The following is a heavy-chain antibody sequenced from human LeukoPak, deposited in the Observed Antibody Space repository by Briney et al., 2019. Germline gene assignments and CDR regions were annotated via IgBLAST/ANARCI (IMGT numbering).Heavy chain of an antibody. CDR1: GYTFTSYA. J-gene: IGHJ6*03. CDR2: INPNSGGT. Sequence: GASVKVSCKASGYTFTSYAMNWVRQAPGQGLEWMGWINPNSGGTNYAQKFQGRVTMTRDTSISTAYMELSRLRSDDTAIYYCARGGVGATGYYYYYMDVWGKGTTVTVSS. CDR3: ARGGVGATGYYYYYMDV. D-gene: IGHD1-26*01. V-gene: IGHV1-2*02.